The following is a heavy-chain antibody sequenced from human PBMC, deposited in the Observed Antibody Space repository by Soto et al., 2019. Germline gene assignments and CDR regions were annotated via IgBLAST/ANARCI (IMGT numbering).Heavy chain of an antibody. CDR1: GFTSSSYA. Sequence: GGSLRLSCAASGFTSSSYAMHWVRQAPGKGLEWVAVISNDGSNTNYPDSGKGRFTISRENSKNTLYLQMTSLSAEDTAVYHCARDTKAAPGTFDYWGLGTLVTVSS. J-gene: IGHJ4*02. D-gene: IGHD6-13*01. CDR2: ISNDGSNT. V-gene: IGHV3-30*04. CDR3: ARDTKAAPGTFDY.